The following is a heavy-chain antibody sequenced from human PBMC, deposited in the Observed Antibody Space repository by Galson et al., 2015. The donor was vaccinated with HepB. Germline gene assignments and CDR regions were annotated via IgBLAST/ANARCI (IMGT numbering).Heavy chain of an antibody. V-gene: IGHV4-34*01. D-gene: IGHD2-15*01. CDR3: ARGGRLVVVAAPPYSSGWYRWFDP. Sequence: SETLSLTCAVYGGSFSGSYWSWIRQPPGKGLEWIGEISHSGSTNYNPSLKSRVTISVDTSKNQFSLKLSSVTAADTAVYYCARGGRLVVVAAPPYSSGWYRWFDPWGQGTLVTVSS. CDR2: ISHSGST. CDR1: GGSFSGSY. J-gene: IGHJ5*02.